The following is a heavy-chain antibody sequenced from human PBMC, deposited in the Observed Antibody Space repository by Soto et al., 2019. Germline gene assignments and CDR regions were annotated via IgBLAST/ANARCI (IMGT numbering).Heavy chain of an antibody. D-gene: IGHD2-2*01. CDR1: GFTFSSYG. CDR3: AKRDCIRTSCRQGYYDGMDV. V-gene: IGHV3-30*18. Sequence: QVQLVESGGGVVQPGRSLRLSCAASGFTFSSYGMHWVRQAPGKGLEWVAVISSDGSNKYYADSVKGRFTISRDNSKSTLHLQMNSLRAEDTAVYYCAKRDCIRTSCRQGYYDGMDVWGQGTTVTVSS. J-gene: IGHJ6*02. CDR2: ISSDGSNK.